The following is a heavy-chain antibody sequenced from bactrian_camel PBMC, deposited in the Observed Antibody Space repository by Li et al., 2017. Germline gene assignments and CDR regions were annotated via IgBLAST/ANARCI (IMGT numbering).Heavy chain of an antibody. CDR3: AKTVEGGGWLADFGY. V-gene: IGHV3S40*01. J-gene: IGHJ6*01. CDR1: GFTFSWSP. CDR2: INSGGTST. Sequence: VQLVESGGDLVQPGGSLRLSCAASGFTFSWSPISWVRQAPGKGLEWVSAINSGGTSTYYAGSVKGRFTISRDNAKNTVYLQLNSLKTEDMAMYYCAKTVEGGGWLADFGYWGHGTQVTVS. D-gene: IGHD6*01.